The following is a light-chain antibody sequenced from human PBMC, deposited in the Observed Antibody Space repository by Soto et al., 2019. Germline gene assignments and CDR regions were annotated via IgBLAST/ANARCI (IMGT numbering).Light chain of an antibody. CDR2: EVT. V-gene: IGLV2-23*02. Sequence: QSALTRPASVSGSPGQSITIACTGTSSDVGSYNLVSWYQQHPGKAPKLMIYEVTKRPSGVSNRFSASKSGNTASLTISGLQAEDEADYYCCSYAGSTTWVFGGGTQLTVL. J-gene: IGLJ3*02. CDR3: CSYAGSTTWV. CDR1: SSDVGSYNL.